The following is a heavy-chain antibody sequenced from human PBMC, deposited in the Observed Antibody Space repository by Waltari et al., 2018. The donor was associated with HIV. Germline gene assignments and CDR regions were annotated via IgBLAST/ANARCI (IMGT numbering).Heavy chain of an antibody. V-gene: IGHV4-59*01. CDR3: ARYSSAWTGFDY. D-gene: IGHD6-19*01. Sequence: QVQLQESGPGLVKPSETLSLICTVSGGYISNYYLGWLRQPPGKGLEWIGYIYYTGSTDYNPSLKSRVTISVDTSKNQFSLKLTSVTAADTAQYYCARYSSAWTGFDYWGQGTLVTVSS. CDR2: IYYTGST. J-gene: IGHJ4*02. CDR1: GGYISNYY.